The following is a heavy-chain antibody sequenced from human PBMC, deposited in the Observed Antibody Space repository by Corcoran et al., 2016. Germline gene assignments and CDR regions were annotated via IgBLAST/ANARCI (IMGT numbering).Heavy chain of an antibody. V-gene: IGHV3-53*01. CDR1: GFTVSSNY. CDR3: AREEGAAGLRGIDY. Sequence: EVQLVESGGGLIQPGGSLRLSCAASGFTVSSNYMSWVRQAPGKGLEWVSVIYSGGRTYYADSVKGRFTISRDNSKNTLYLQMNSLRAEDTAVYYCAREEGAAGLRGIDYWGQGTLVTVSS. D-gene: IGHD6-13*01. CDR2: IYSGGRT. J-gene: IGHJ4*02.